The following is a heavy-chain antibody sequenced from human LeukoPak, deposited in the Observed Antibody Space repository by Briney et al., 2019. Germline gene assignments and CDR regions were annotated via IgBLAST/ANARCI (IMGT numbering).Heavy chain of an antibody. J-gene: IGHJ4*02. Sequence: PGGSLRLSCAASGFTFSNYVMSWVRQAPGKGLEWVSTIGGNGGNTYYADSVKGRFTISRDNSKNTLYPQMSSLRAEDTAVYYCAKDPSRGYSYGYDYWGQGTLVTVSS. CDR2: IGGNGGNT. CDR1: GFTFSNYV. D-gene: IGHD5-18*01. V-gene: IGHV3-23*01. CDR3: AKDPSRGYSYGYDY.